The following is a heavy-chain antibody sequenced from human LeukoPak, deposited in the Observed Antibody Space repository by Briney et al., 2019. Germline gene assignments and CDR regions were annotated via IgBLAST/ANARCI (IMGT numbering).Heavy chain of an antibody. CDR1: GGSISSYF. CDR2: ISTSGST. V-gene: IGHV4-4*07. J-gene: IGHJ4*02. Sequence: SETLSLTCTASGGSISSYFWSWIRQPAGKGLEWIGHISTSGSTNYNPSLKSRVTMSVDTSKNQFSVKLNSVTAADTAVYFCARDFVVVPAAYYFDYWGQGTLVTVSS. CDR3: ARDFVVVPAAYYFDY. D-gene: IGHD2-2*01.